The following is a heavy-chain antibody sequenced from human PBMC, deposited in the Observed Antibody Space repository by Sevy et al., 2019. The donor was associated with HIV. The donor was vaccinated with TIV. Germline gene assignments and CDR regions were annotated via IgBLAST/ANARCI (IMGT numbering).Heavy chain of an antibody. D-gene: IGHD6-13*01. CDR1: GFTFSNGW. V-gene: IGHV3-15*01. CDR2: IKGKIYDGTI. CDR3: TTASWSQEDYYNY. Sequence: GESLKISCAASGFTFSNGWMSWVRQAPGKGLEWVGRIKGKIYDGTIDYAAPVKGRFSISRDDSKNTLYLQMNSLKTEDTAVYYCTTASWSQEDYYNYWGQGTLVTVSS. J-gene: IGHJ4*02.